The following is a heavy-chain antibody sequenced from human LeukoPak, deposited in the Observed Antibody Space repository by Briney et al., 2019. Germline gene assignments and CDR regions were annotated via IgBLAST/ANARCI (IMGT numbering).Heavy chain of an antibody. D-gene: IGHD2-21*01. CDR2: IKHKAHSYTT. Sequence: GGSLRLSCAASGFTFSDHYMDWVRQAPGKGLEWVGRIKHKAHSYTTEYAATVKGRFTISRDDSKSSLYLQMNSLKIEDTAVYYCAQFAKGGWGQGTLVTVSS. CDR3: AQFAKGG. CDR1: GFTFSDHY. J-gene: IGHJ4*02. V-gene: IGHV3-72*01.